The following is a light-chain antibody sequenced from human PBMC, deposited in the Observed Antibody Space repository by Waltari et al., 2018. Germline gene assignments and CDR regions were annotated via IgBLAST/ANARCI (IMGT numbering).Light chain of an antibody. CDR2: EDT. CDR1: SSDVGRHSL. V-gene: IGLV2-23*01. CDR3: CSYAGSTASIL. J-gene: IGLJ2*01. Sequence: QSALTQPASVSGSPGQPVTISSTGTSSDVGRHSLVSWYQHHPGKAPKLMIYEDTKRPSGVSNRFSSSKSGNTASLTISGLQAEDEADYYCCSYAGSTASILLGGGTKLTVL.